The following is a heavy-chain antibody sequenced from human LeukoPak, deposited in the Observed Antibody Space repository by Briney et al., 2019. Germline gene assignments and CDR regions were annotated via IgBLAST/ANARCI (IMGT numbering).Heavy chain of an antibody. Sequence: PSVKVSCKASGYTFTGYYMHWVRQAPGQGLEWMGWINPNSGDTNYAQKFQGRVTMSRDTSINTAYMELTRLTSDDTAVYYCARVYSIRSFDYWGQGTLVTVSS. D-gene: IGHD2-15*01. CDR3: ARVYSIRSFDY. V-gene: IGHV1-2*02. J-gene: IGHJ4*02. CDR2: INPNSGDT. CDR1: GYTFTGYY.